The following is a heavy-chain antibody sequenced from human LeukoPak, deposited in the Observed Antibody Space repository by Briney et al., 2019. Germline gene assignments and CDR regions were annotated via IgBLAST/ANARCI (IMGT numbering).Heavy chain of an antibody. CDR1: GYSFTDYY. J-gene: IGHJ4*02. Sequence: ASVKVSCKASGYSFTDYYIHWVRQAPGQGLEWMGWINPISGGTNFAQKFQGRVSMTRDTSISTAYMELSSLKYDDTALYFCAITGTFDYWGQGTLVTVSS. V-gene: IGHV1-2*02. D-gene: IGHD1-7*01. CDR2: INPISGGT. CDR3: AITGTFDY.